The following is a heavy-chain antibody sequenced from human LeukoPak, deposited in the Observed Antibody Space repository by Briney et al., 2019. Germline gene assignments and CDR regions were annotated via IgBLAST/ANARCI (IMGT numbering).Heavy chain of an antibody. CDR1: GFTLSNHW. CDR3: ARNNGMDV. J-gene: IGHJ6*02. V-gene: IGHV3-7*03. CDR2: VNRDGSET. Sequence: GGSLRLSCAASGFTLSNHWMTGFRQVPGRGPEWVANVNRDGSETYYLDSVKGRFTVSKDNAKNSLYLQMNSLRAEDTALYHCARNNGMDVWGQGTTVIVSS.